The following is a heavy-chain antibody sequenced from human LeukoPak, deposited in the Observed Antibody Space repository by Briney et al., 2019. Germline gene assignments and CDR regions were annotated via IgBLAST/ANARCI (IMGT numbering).Heavy chain of an antibody. CDR3: ARDGGPTSYYYYYMDV. Sequence: GASVKVSCKASGYTFNGYYMHWVRQAPGQGLEWMGWINPNSGGTNYAQKFQGRVTMTRDTSISTAYMELSRLRSDDTAVYYCARDGGPTSYYYYYMDVWGKGTTVTVSS. V-gene: IGHV1-2*02. CDR1: GYTFNGYY. D-gene: IGHD3-3*01. J-gene: IGHJ6*03. CDR2: INPNSGGT.